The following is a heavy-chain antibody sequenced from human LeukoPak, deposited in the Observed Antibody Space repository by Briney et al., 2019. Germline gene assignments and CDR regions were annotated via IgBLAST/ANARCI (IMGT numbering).Heavy chain of an antibody. J-gene: IGHJ5*02. CDR3: ARGMGADRGYSFDP. Sequence: SETLSLTCAVSGGSISSNNWWSWVRQPPGKGLEWIGEIYHSGSTDYNPSLESRVTISVDKSKNQFSLKLSSVTAADTAVYYCARGMGADRGYSFDPWGQGTLVTVSS. D-gene: IGHD1-26*01. CDR1: GGSISSNNW. V-gene: IGHV4-4*02. CDR2: IYHSGST.